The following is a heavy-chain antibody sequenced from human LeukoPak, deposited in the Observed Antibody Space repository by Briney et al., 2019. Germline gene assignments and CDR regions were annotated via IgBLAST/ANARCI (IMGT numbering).Heavy chain of an antibody. CDR2: IYYSGNT. V-gene: IGHV4-39*01. Sequence: SETLSLTCTVSGGSISSSGYSWGWFRLPPGKGLEWIGSIYYSGNTYYNPSLKSRVTISVDTSKNQFFLKLSSVTAADTAVYYCARRGYYNSSGDYYVVSFDYWGQGTLVTVSS. CDR1: GGSISSSGYS. D-gene: IGHD3-22*01. J-gene: IGHJ4*02. CDR3: ARRGYYNSSGDYYVVSFDY.